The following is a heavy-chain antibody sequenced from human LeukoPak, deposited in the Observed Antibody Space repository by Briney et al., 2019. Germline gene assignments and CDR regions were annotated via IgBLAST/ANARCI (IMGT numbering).Heavy chain of an antibody. V-gene: IGHV4-34*09. CDR2: IYYSGST. CDR1: GGSFSGYY. J-gene: IGHJ5*02. CDR3: ARLRPLGWFDP. Sequence: SETLSLTCAVYGGSFSGYYWSWIRQPPGKGLEWIGYIYYSGSTYYNPSLKSRVTISVDTSKNQFSLKLSSVTAADTAVYYCARLRPLGWFDPWGQGTLVTVSS.